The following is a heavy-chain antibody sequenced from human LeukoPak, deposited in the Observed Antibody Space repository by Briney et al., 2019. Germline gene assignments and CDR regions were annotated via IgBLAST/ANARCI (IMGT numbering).Heavy chain of an antibody. CDR2: INPNSGGT. Sequence: PGASVKVSCKASGYTFTGYYMHWVRQAPGQGLEWMGRINPNSGGTNYAQKFQGRVTMTRDTSISTAYMELSRPRSDDTAVYYCARVHCTNGVCYLFDYWGQGTLVTVSS. CDR1: GYTFTGYY. D-gene: IGHD2-8*01. CDR3: ARVHCTNGVCYLFDY. V-gene: IGHV1-2*06. J-gene: IGHJ4*02.